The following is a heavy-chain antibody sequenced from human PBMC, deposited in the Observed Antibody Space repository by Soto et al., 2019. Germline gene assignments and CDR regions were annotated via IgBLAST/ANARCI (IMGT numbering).Heavy chain of an antibody. CDR2: IIPIFGTA. CDR1: GGTFSSYA. CDR3: ARDRLVYSNYVYYYYYGMDV. V-gene: IGHV1-69*06. Sequence: QVQLVQSGAEVKKPGSSVKVSCKASGGTFSSYAISWVRQAPGQGLEWMGGIIPIFGTANYAQKFQGRVTMTRDTSISTAYMELSRLRSDDTAVYYCARDRLVYSNYVYYYYYGMDVWGQGTTVTVSS. J-gene: IGHJ6*02. D-gene: IGHD4-4*01.